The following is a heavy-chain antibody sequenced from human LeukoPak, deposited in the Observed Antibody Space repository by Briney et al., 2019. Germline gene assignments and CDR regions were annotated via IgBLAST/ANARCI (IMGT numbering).Heavy chain of an antibody. CDR1: GFTFSNYG. CDR2: IWFDGIRK. Sequence: GGSLRLSCAASGFTFSNYGMHWVRQVPGKGLEWVAAIWFDGIRKYYADSVKGRLTTSRDNSKNTLYLQMNSLRAEDTAVYYCARDLEDSSPFGAFDMWGQGTMVTVSS. J-gene: IGHJ3*02. D-gene: IGHD3-22*01. CDR3: ARDLEDSSPFGAFDM. V-gene: IGHV3-33*01.